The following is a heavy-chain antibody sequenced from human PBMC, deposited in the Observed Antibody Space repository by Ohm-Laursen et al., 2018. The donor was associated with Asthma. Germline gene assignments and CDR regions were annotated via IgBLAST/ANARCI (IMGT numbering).Heavy chain of an antibody. CDR3: ARTDSSGYYYAIDY. CDR1: GGSISSGGYS. V-gene: IGHV4-30-2*01. D-gene: IGHD3-22*01. J-gene: IGHJ4*02. CDR2: IYHSGST. Sequence: SQTLSLTCAVSGGSISSGGYSWSWIRQPPGKGLEWIGYIYHSGSTYYNPSLKSRVTISVDRSKNQFSLKLSSVTAADTAVYYCARTDSSGYYYAIDYWGQGTLVTVSS.